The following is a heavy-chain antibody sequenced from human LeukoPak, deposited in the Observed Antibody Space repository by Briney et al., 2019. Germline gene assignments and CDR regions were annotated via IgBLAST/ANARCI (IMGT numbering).Heavy chain of an antibody. CDR2: IYPGDSDT. Sequence: GESLKISCKGSGYRFTSYWIGWVRQMPGKGLEWMGIIYPGDSDTRYSPSFQGQVTISADKSISTAYLQWSSLKASDTAMYYCARHFGSTLGYYYGMDVWGQGTTVTVSS. V-gene: IGHV5-51*01. D-gene: IGHD1-26*01. J-gene: IGHJ6*02. CDR1: GYRFTSYW. CDR3: ARHFGSTLGYYYGMDV.